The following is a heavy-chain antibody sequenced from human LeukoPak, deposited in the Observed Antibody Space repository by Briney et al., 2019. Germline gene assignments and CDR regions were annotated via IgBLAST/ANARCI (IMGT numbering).Heavy chain of an antibody. J-gene: IGHJ4*02. V-gene: IGHV3-30-3*01. CDR3: SKGDSGSYHKSYFDY. Sequence: QPGGSLRLSCAASGFTFSSYAMHWVRQAPGNGLEWVAVTSYDGSNKYYADSVKGRFTISRDNSKNTLYLQMNSLRAEDTAVYYCSKGDSGSYHKSYFDYWGQGTLVTVSS. CDR1: GFTFSSYA. CDR2: TSYDGSNK. D-gene: IGHD3-10*01.